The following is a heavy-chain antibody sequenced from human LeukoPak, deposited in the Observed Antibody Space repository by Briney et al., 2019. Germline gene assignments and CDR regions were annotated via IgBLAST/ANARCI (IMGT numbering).Heavy chain of an antibody. D-gene: IGHD5-24*01. CDR2: ISSSSSYI. CDR3: ARDSSGRDGYNYDFDY. CDR1: GFTFSSYS. Sequence: PGGSLRLSCAASGFTFSSYSMNWVRQVPGKGLEWVSSISSSSSYIYYADSVKGRFTISRDNAKNSLYLQMNSLRAEDTAVYYCARDSSGRDGYNYDFDYWGQGTLVTVSS. V-gene: IGHV3-21*01. J-gene: IGHJ4*02.